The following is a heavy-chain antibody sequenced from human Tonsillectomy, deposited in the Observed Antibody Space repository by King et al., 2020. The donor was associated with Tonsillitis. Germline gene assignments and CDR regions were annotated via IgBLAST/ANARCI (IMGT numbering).Heavy chain of an antibody. CDR2: INHSGST. V-gene: IGHV4-34*01. CDR1: GGSFSGYY. Sequence: VQLQQWGAGLLKPSETLSLTCAVYGGSFSGYYWSWIRQPPGKGLEWIGEINHSGSTNYNPSLKSRVTISVDTSKNQFSLKLSSVTAPDTAVYYCARGRGQYQLLYGDYYYYMDVWGKGTTVTVSS. J-gene: IGHJ6*03. D-gene: IGHD2-2*02. CDR3: ARGRGQYQLLYGDYYYYMDV.